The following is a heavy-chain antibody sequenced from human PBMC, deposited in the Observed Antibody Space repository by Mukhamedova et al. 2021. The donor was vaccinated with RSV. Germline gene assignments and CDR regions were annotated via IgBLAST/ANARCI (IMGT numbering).Heavy chain of an antibody. J-gene: IGHJ4*02. V-gene: IGHV3-48*03. D-gene: IGHD3-10*01. CDR3: ARDPGRGRGIMNFDD. CDR2: GSPT. Sequence: GSPTLYADSVRGRFTISRDNAKNSLFLQMDSLRVEDTAVYFCARDPGRGRGIMNFDDWGQGILVTVSP.